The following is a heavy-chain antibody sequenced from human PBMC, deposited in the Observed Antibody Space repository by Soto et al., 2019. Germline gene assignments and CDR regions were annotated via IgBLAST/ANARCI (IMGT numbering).Heavy chain of an antibody. CDR2: IYYSGST. CDR3: ARAPNREGVAFDI. J-gene: IGHJ3*02. D-gene: IGHD1-26*01. Sequence: SETLSLTCTVSGGSISSGGYYWSWIRQHPGKGLEWIGYIYYSGSTYYNPSLKSRVTISVDTSKNQFSLKLSSVTAADTAVYYCARAPNREGVAFDIWGQGTMVTVSS. CDR1: GGSISSGGYY. V-gene: IGHV4-31*03.